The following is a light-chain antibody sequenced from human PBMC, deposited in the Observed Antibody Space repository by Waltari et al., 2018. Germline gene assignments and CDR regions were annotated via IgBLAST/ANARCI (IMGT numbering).Light chain of an antibody. J-gene: IGKJ1*01. CDR3: QQYNSPPWT. V-gene: IGKV1-5*03. CDR2: RTS. CDR1: QSIGRW. Sequence: DIQMTQSPSTLSASVGDRVTITCRASQSIGRWLAWYQHKSGTAPKPLIYRTSILESGVPSRFSGSGSGTDFTLTISSLQPEDFATYYCQQYNSPPWTFGQGTKVEIK.